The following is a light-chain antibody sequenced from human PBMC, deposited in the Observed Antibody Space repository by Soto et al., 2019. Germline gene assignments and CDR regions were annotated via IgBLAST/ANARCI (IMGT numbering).Light chain of an antibody. V-gene: IGKV3-15*01. CDR3: QQYKSWKT. CDR2: GAS. CDR1: QSVSSR. J-gene: IGKJ1*01. Sequence: EIVMTQSPATLSVSPGERVTLSCRASQSVSSRLAWYQQKPGQAPRLLISGASTRATGIPVRFSGGGSGTEFTLTISSLQSEDVAVYYCQQYKSWKTFGQGTKVDIK.